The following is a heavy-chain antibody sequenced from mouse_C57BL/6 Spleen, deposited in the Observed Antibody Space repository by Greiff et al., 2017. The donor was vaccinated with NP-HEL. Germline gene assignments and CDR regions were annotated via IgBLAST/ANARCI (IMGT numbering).Heavy chain of an antibody. CDR1: GYTFTDYN. D-gene: IGHD2-3*01. V-gene: IGHV1-18*01. J-gene: IGHJ2*01. CDR3: AIGGADGYSFDY. Sequence: VQLQQSGPELVKPGASVKIPCKASGYTFTDYNMDWVKQSHGKSLEWIGDINPNNGGTIYNQKFKGKATLTVDKSSSTAYMQLSSLTSEDSAVYYCAIGGADGYSFDYWGQGTTLTVSS. CDR2: INPNNGGT.